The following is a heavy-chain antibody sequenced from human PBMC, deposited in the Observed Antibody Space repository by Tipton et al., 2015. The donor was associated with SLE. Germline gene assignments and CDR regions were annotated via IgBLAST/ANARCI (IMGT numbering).Heavy chain of an antibody. CDR2: IYCSGST. V-gene: IGHV4-39*07. D-gene: IGHD2-21*01. J-gene: IGHJ3*02. Sequence: TLSLTCTVSGGSISSSSYYWGWIRQPPGKGLEWIGSIYCSGSTYYNPSLKSRVTISVDTSKNQFSLKLSSVTAADTAVYYCARDCGGSDAFDIWGQGTMVTVSS. CDR1: GGSISSSSYY. CDR3: ARDCGGSDAFDI.